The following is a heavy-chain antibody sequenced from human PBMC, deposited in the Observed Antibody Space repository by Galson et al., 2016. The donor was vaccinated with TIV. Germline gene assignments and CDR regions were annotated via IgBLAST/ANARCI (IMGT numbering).Heavy chain of an antibody. Sequence: SVKVSCKASGYTFTSYGLYWVRQAPGQGLEWMGWINTNTGIPTYAQGFTGRFVFSLDTSVSAAYVQISRLKAEDTAVYYCARDTGDGYNFNAITYWGQGTLVTVSS. J-gene: IGHJ4*02. V-gene: IGHV7-4-1*02. D-gene: IGHD5-24*01. CDR1: GYTFTSYG. CDR2: INTNTGIP. CDR3: ARDTGDGYNFNAITY.